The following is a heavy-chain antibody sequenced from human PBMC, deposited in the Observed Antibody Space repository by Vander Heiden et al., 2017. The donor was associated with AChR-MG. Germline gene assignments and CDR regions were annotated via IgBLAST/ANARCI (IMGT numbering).Heavy chain of an antibody. CDR2: IIPIFGTA. V-gene: IGHV1-69*01. CDR1: GGTFSSYA. CDR3: ARDHYYDSRYRIDY. Sequence: QVQLVQSGAEVKKPGSSVKVSCKASGGTFSSYAISWVRQAPVQGLEWMGGIIPIFGTANYAQKFQGRVTITADESTSTAYMELSSLRSEDTAVYYCARDHYYDSRYRIDYWGQGTLVTVSS. J-gene: IGHJ4*02. D-gene: IGHD3-22*01.